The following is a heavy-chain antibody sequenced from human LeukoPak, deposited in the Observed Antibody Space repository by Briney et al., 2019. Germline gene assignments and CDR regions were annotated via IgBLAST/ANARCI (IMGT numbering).Heavy chain of an antibody. CDR1: GGSISSSTYY. D-gene: IGHD3-10*01. CDR2: INYSGSI. Sequence: PSETLSLTCTVSGGSISSSTYYWGWLRQPPGKGLDWIASINYSGSIYYNPSLKSRVTISVDTSKNQFSLKLSSVTAADTAVYFCARRLGGSGTYYFDYWGQGTLVTVSS. V-gene: IGHV4-39*01. J-gene: IGHJ4*02. CDR3: ARRLGGSGTYYFDY.